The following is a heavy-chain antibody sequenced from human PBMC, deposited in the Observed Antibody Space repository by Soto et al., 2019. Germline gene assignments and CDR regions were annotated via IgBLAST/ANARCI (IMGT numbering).Heavy chain of an antibody. V-gene: IGHV3-11*05. Sequence: GGSLRLSCAASGFTFSDYYMSWIRQAPGKGLEWVSYISSSSSYTNYADSVKGRFTISRDKAKNSLYLQMDSLRAEDTALYYCARDLTPGGADVWGQGTTVTVSS. D-gene: IGHD4-17*01. CDR1: GFTFSDYY. CDR3: ARDLTPGGADV. CDR2: ISSSSSYT. J-gene: IGHJ6*02.